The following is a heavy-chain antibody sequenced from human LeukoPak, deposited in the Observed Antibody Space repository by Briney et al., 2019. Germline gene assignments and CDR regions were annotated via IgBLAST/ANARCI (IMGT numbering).Heavy chain of an antibody. Sequence: PSETLSLTCTVSGGSISGSIRGYYWRWLRQPAGKGLEWIGRMHTSGNTNYNPSLKSRVTMSIDTSKNQYSLNLNSVTAADTAVYYCARNWYFDLWGRGTLVTVSS. CDR1: GGSISGSIRGYY. V-gene: IGHV4-4*07. J-gene: IGHJ2*01. CDR3: ARNWYFDL. CDR2: MHTSGNT.